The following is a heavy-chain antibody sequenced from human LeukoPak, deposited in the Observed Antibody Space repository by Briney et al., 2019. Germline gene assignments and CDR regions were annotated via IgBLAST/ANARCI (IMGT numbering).Heavy chain of an antibody. J-gene: IGHJ6*03. V-gene: IGHV3-7*01. Sequence: GGSLRLSCAASGFTFSSYWMSWVRQAPGKGLEWVVNIKQDGSEKYYVDSVKGRFTTSRDNAKNSLYLQMNSLRAEDTAVYYCARESYYDFWSGYSGDGNYYYYYMDVWGKGTTVTVSS. CDR2: IKQDGSEK. CDR1: GFTFSSYW. CDR3: ARESYYDFWSGYSGDGNYYYYYMDV. D-gene: IGHD3-3*01.